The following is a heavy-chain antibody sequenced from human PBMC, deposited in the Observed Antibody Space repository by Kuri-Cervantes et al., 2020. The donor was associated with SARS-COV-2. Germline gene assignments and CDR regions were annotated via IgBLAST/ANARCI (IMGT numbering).Heavy chain of an antibody. V-gene: IGHV3-30*18. J-gene: IGHJ4*02. CDR1: GFTFSSYG. Sequence: GESLKISCAASGFTFSSYGMHWVRQAPGKGLEWVAVISYDGSNKYYADSVKGRFTISRDNSKNTLYLQMSSLRVEDTAVYYCAKDPHGIVVVVAAIDQWGQGTLVTVSS. D-gene: IGHD2-15*01. CDR2: ISYDGSNK. CDR3: AKDPHGIVVVVAAIDQ.